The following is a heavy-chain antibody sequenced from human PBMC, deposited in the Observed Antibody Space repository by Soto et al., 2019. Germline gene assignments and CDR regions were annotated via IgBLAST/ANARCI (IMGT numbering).Heavy chain of an antibody. CDR1: GFTFSSYA. CDR3: AKDVRTGYSGSWYNWFDP. CDR2: ISGSGGST. Sequence: GGSLRLSCAASGFTFSSYAMSWVRQAPGKGLEWVSAISGSGGSTYYADSVKGRFTISRDNSKNTLYLQMNSLRAEDTAVYYCAKDVRTGYSGSWYNWFDPWGQGTLVTVSS. D-gene: IGHD6-13*01. V-gene: IGHV3-23*01. J-gene: IGHJ5*02.